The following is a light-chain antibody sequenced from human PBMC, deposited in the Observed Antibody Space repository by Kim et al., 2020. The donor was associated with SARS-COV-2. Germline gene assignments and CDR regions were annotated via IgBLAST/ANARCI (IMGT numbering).Light chain of an antibody. Sequence: ASVGDTVTITCRASQGISNYLAWYQQKPGTVPKLLIYAASTLQSVVPSRFSGSGSGTDFTLTISSLQPEDVATYYCQKYNDAPLTFGGGTKVDIK. CDR2: AAS. J-gene: IGKJ4*01. V-gene: IGKV1-27*01. CDR3: QKYNDAPLT. CDR1: QGISNY.